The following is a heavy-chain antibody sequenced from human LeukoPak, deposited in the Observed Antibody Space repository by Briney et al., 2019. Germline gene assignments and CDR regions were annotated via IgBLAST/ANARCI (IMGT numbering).Heavy chain of an antibody. Sequence: GGSLRLSCAASGFTVSANYMSWVRQAPGKGLEWVSLIYSGGSTYYADSVKGRFTISRDNSKNTLYLQMNSLRAEDTAVYYCAKGLAYCGGDCYSGFDYWGQGTLVTVSS. V-gene: IGHV3-53*01. CDR1: GFTVSANY. CDR2: IYSGGST. CDR3: AKGLAYCGGDCYSGFDY. D-gene: IGHD2-21*02. J-gene: IGHJ4*02.